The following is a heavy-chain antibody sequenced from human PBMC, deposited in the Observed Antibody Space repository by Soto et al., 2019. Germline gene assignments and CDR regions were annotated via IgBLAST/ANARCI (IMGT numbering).Heavy chain of an antibody. CDR1: GSTLTSYE. Sequence: ASVKVSTKASGSTLTSYEINGVRQATGQGLEWMGWMNPNSGNTGYAQKFQGRVTMTRNTSISTAYMELSSLRSEDTAVYYCARTLYGDNVDYWGQGTLVTVSS. D-gene: IGHD4-17*01. CDR2: MNPNSGNT. CDR3: ARTLYGDNVDY. J-gene: IGHJ4*02. V-gene: IGHV1-8*01.